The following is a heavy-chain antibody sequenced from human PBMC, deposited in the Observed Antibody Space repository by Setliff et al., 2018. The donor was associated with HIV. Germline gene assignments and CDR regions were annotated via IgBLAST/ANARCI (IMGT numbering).Heavy chain of an antibody. CDR2: ISAYNGNT. J-gene: IGHJ3*02. D-gene: IGHD2-2*01. CDR3: RWGPAAIWDAFDI. V-gene: IGHV1-18*01. Sequence: ASVKVSCKASGYTFTSYGISWVRQAPGQGLEWMGWISAYNGNTNYAQKLQGRVTMTTDTSTSTAYMELSSLSSEDPAGYYCRWGPAAIWDAFDIWGQGTMVNVSS. CDR1: GYTFTSYG.